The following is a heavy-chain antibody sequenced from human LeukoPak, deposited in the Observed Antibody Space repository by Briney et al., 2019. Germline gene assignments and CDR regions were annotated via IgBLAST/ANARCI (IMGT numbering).Heavy chain of an antibody. D-gene: IGHD3-22*01. V-gene: IGHV1-69*04. CDR3: ARGHYFDNSGYSGHHFDY. Sequence: GASVKLSCKTSGGTFSSYAISWVRQAPGQGLEWMGRIIPLLDISNYPQKYQGRVTITADTSTTTVYMELSSLRSEDTAVYYCARGHYFDNSGYSGHHFDYWGQGTLVTVSS. CDR1: GGTFSSYA. J-gene: IGHJ4*02. CDR2: IIPLLDIS.